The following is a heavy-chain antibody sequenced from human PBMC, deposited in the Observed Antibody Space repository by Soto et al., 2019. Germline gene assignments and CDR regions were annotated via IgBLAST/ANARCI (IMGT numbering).Heavy chain of an antibody. CDR2: VYSSGXX. CDR3: ARGQRFSDWFDP. CDR1: GGSMNSYY. Sequence: LSLTCTVSGGSMNSYYWTWIRQPAGKGLEWIGRVYSSGXXXXXPSLKSRITISLDTSNNQFSLRLLSVTDADTAVYYCARGQRFSDWFDPWGQGTLVTVS. D-gene: IGHD3-3*01. J-gene: IGHJ5*02. V-gene: IGHV4-4*07.